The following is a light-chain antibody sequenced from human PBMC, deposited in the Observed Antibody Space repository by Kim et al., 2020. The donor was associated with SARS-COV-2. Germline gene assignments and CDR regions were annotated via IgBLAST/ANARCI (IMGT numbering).Light chain of an antibody. CDR3: YSAADNKGV. J-gene: IGLJ1*01. V-gene: IGLV3-27*01. CDR2: KDS. CDR1: VLAKKD. Sequence: SLSPGQTARITCSGEVLAKKDARWFHQKPGQAPVLGIYKDSERPSGIPERFSGSISGTTVTLTISGAQVEDEADYYCYSAADNKGVFGTGTKVTVL.